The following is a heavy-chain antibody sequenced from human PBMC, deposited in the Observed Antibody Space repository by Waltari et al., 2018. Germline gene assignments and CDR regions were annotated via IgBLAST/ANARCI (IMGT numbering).Heavy chain of an antibody. Sequence: QVQLVQTGAEVLRPGAAVKVSCQASGYTFINYGINLGRQAAGQGLEWMGWVNPNSGTTAYAQKFQGRISLTWDTFTRTAYMELSNLRSDDTAVFYCARGRDVFANFDYNWFDPWGQGTLVTVSS. V-gene: IGHV1-8*02. CDR3: ARGRDVFANFDYNWFDP. D-gene: IGHD3-3*01. CDR1: GYTFINYG. CDR2: VNPNSGTT. J-gene: IGHJ5*02.